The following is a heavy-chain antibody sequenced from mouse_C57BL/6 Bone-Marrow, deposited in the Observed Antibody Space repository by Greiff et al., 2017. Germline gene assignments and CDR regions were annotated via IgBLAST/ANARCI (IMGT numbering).Heavy chain of an antibody. J-gene: IGHJ3*01. CDR1: GFTFSSYA. Sequence: EVKLMESGGGLVKPGGSLKLSCAASGFTFSSYAMSWVRQTPEKRLEWVATISDGGSYTYYPDNVKGRFTISRANAKNNLYLQMSHLKSEDTAMYYCARVTILYPFAYWGQGTLVTVSA. D-gene: IGHD2-1*01. V-gene: IGHV5-4*03. CDR3: ARVTILYPFAY. CDR2: ISDGGSYT.